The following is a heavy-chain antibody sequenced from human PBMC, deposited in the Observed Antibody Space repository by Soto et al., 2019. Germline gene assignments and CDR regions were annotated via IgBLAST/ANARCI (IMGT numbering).Heavy chain of an antibody. CDR2: IYPDESDT. CDR3: VRMGFSGGGYLSYYYYGMDI. V-gene: IGHV5-51*03. Sequence: EVQLVQSGAEVKEPGESLKISCKGSGYSFTKYWIGWVRQMPGKGLEWMAIIYPDESDTRYSPSFQGQVTISADKSISTAYLQWSSRKASDTAMYYCVRMGFSGGGYLSYYYYGMDIWGQGTTVTVSS. D-gene: IGHD5-12*01. CDR1: GYSFTKYW. J-gene: IGHJ6*02.